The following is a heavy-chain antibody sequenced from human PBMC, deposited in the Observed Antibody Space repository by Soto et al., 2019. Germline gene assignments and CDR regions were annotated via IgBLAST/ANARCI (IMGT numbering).Heavy chain of an antibody. CDR1: GYTFTSYA. D-gene: IGHD2-2*01. J-gene: IGHJ5*02. CDR3: ARASLTRIVVVSGARANNNWFAP. Sequence: GASVKVSCKASGYTFTSYAMHWVRQAPGQRLEWMGWINAGNGNTKYSQKFQGRVTITRDTSASTAYMELSSLRSEDTAVYYCARASLTRIVVVSGARANNNWFAPSAQGTLDPVSS. CDR2: INAGNGNT. V-gene: IGHV1-3*01.